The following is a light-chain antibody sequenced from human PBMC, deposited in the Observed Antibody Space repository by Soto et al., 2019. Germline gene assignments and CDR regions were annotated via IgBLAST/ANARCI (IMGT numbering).Light chain of an antibody. CDR2: AAS. CDR3: QQRSNWPLT. Sequence: IQMTQSPASLSASVGDRVTITCRASQSISSYLNWYQQKPGKAPKLLIYAASSLQSGVPSRFSGSGSGTDFTLTIIGLEPEDFAIYYCQQRSNWPLTFGGGTKVDI. V-gene: IGKV1-39*01. CDR1: QSISSY. J-gene: IGKJ4*01.